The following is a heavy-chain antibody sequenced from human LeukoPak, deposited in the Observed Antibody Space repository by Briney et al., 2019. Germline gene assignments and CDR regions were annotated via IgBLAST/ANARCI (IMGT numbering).Heavy chain of an antibody. Sequence: GRSLRLSCAASGFAFSDYYMSWIRQAPGKGLDWLSYISISGSDTFYADSVSGRFTISRDNAKNSLFLQMNSLRVEDTAVYYCARGSNTFEMATLALDHWGQGALVTVSS. CDR1: GFAFSDYY. CDR2: ISISGSDT. D-gene: IGHD5-24*01. CDR3: ARGSNTFEMATLALDH. V-gene: IGHV3-11*01. J-gene: IGHJ4*02.